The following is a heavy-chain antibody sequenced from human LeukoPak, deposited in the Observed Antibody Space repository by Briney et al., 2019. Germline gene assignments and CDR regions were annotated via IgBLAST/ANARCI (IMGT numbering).Heavy chain of an antibody. J-gene: IGHJ6*02. CDR1: GDSINSDDYY. D-gene: IGHD2-15*01. Sequence: PSETLSLTCTVSGDSINSDDYYWSWIRQPPGKGLEWIGFIYYSGSTYYNPSLKSRVTISVGTSKNQFSLKLSSVTAADTAVYYCARDRATYYYGMDVWGQGTTVTVSS. CDR2: IYYSGST. V-gene: IGHV4-30-4*01. CDR3: ARDRATYYYGMDV.